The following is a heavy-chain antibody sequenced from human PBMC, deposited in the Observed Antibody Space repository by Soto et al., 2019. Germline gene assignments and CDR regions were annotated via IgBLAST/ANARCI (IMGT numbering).Heavy chain of an antibody. CDR2: ISDDGKTQ. CDR1: RFRFSAYG. CDR3: VKGGYKTGWPPFDH. Sequence: QVKLVDSGGAVVQSGRSLRLSCTASRFRFSAYGMHWVRQAPGKGLEWVALISDDGKTQFFTDSVEGRFTISRDNSRNTLYLQLTSLRPEDTAVYYCVKGGYKTGWPPFDHWGHGTRVTVSS. V-gene: IGHV3-30*18. J-gene: IGHJ4*01. D-gene: IGHD6-19*01.